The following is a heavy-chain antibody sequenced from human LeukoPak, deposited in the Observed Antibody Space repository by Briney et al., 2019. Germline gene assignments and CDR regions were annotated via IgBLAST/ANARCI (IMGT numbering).Heavy chain of an antibody. V-gene: IGHV3-23*01. CDR3: AKGTAVANFDY. CDR1: GFIFSSYA. J-gene: IGHJ4*02. CDR2: ISGSGDST. Sequence: GGSLRLSCAASGFIFSSYAMSWVRQAPGKGLEWVSAISGSGDSTFYADSVKGRFTISRDNSKNTLYLQMNSLRAEDTAVYYCAKGTAVANFDYWGQGTLVTVSS. D-gene: IGHD6-19*01.